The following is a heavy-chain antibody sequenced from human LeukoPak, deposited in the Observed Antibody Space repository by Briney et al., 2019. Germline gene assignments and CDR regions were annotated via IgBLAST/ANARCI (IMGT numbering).Heavy chain of an antibody. D-gene: IGHD3-10*01. J-gene: IGHJ4*02. CDR2: ISAYNGNT. CDR1: GYTVTSYG. CDR3: ARDRPQVLWFGELIDY. Sequence: ASVKVSCKASGYTVTSYGIGGVRQAPGQGLEWMGWISAYNGNTNYAQKLQGRVTMITDTSTSTAYMELRSLRSDDTAVYYCARDRPQVLWFGELIDYWGQGTLVTVSS. V-gene: IGHV1-18*04.